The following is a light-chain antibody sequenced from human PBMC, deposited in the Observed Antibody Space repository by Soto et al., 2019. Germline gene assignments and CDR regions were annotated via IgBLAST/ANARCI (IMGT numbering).Light chain of an antibody. V-gene: IGLV2-14*01. Sequence: QSVLTQPGSVSGSPGQSITISCTGTSSDVGGYNYVSWYQQPPGKAPKLMIYEVSHRPSGVSSRFSGSKSGNTASLTISGLQAEDEADYYCSSYTTTNTYIFGTGTKVTVL. CDR1: SSDVGGYNY. CDR2: EVS. J-gene: IGLJ1*01. CDR3: SSYTTTNTYI.